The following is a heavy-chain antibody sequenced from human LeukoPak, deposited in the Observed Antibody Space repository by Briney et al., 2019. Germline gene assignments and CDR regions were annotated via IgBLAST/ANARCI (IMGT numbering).Heavy chain of an antibody. CDR3: TRDNTGVDAFDI. V-gene: IGHV4-59*01. Sequence: PSETLSLTCTVSGDSITTSYWSWIRQPPGQGLEWIGYVSFSGSTGYKPSLNNRVTMSSDTSKNQFSLKLTSVTAADTAVYYCTRDNTGVDAFDIWGQGTMVTVSS. CDR1: GDSITTSY. D-gene: IGHD3-10*01. CDR2: VSFSGST. J-gene: IGHJ3*02.